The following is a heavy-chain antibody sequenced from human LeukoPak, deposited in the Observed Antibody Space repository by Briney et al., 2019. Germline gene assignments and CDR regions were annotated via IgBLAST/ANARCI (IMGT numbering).Heavy chain of an antibody. CDR1: GFSLSSYW. V-gene: IGHV3-74*01. Sequence: PGGSLRLSCAASGFSLSSYWMHWVRQAPGKGLVWVARINSDGSSTNYADSVKGRFTISRDNAKNTLYLQMSSLRAEDTAVYYCAREGSSSGYSYGFDYWGQGTLVTVSP. CDR3: AREGSSSGYSYGFDY. D-gene: IGHD5-18*01. CDR2: INSDGSST. J-gene: IGHJ4*02.